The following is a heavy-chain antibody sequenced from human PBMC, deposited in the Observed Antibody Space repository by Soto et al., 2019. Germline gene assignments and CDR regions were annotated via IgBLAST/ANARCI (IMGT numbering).Heavy chain of an antibody. Sequence: PSETLSFTYSVSGKSITSDSYYWSWFRQPPGKGLEWISYIFQSGSVYYNLSLKGRVTTSVDKFNNQLSLKLNSLTAADTAVYYCAGDSETAAVFGMDVWGLGTTVTVSS. CDR2: IFQSGSV. J-gene: IGHJ6*02. V-gene: IGHV4-30-2*01. CDR3: AGDSETAAVFGMDV. D-gene: IGHD6-25*01. CDR1: GKSITSDSYY.